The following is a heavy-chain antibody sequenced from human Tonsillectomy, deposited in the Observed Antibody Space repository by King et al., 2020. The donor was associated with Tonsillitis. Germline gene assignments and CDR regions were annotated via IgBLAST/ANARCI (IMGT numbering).Heavy chain of an antibody. CDR1: GDNFTSYW. J-gene: IGHJ4*02. D-gene: IGHD3-22*01. CDR3: ARHNYYYDSGGYYYFDY. CDR2: IYPGDSDT. Sequence: QLVQSGAEVKKPGESLKISCKGSGDNFTSYWIGWVRQMAGKGLEGMGIIYPGDSDTRYSPSFDGHVTIEADKSISHAYLQWGRLKASDTAMYYCARHNYYYDSGGYYYFDYWGQGTLVTVSS. V-gene: IGHV5-51*01.